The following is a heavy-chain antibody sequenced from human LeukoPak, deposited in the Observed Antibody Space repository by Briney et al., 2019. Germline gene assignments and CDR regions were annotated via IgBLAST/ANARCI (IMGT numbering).Heavy chain of an antibody. CDR2: ISSSGSTI. Sequence: PGGSLRLSCAASGFTFSSYEMNGVRQAPGKGLEWVSYISSSGSTIYYADSVKGRFTISRDNAKNSLYLQMNSLRAEDTAVYYCASDGGVVTTGYYFDYWGQGTLVTVSS. CDR1: GFTFSSYE. J-gene: IGHJ4*02. CDR3: ASDGGVVTTGYYFDY. D-gene: IGHD3-3*01. V-gene: IGHV3-48*03.